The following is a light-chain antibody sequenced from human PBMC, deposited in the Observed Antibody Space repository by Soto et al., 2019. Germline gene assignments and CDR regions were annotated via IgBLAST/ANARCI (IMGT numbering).Light chain of an antibody. Sequence: QSVLTQPPSVSAAPGQKVSISCSGSSSNVGKNFVSWYQHVPGKAPKLLIYDNQKRPSGIPDRFSASKSGTLATLDITGLQTGDEADYYCGTWDSSLTIGVIFGGGTNLTVL. V-gene: IGLV1-51*01. CDR3: GTWDSSLTIGVI. J-gene: IGLJ2*01. CDR1: SSNVGKNF. CDR2: DNQ.